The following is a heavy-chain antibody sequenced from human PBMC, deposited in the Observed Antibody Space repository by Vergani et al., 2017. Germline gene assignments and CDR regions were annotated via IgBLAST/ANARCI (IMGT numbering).Heavy chain of an antibody. CDR3: ASTPGLLWFGEYFDY. CDR2: ISSSSSTI. V-gene: IGHV3-48*01. D-gene: IGHD3-10*01. J-gene: IGHJ4*02. Sequence: EVQLVESGGGLVKPGGSLRLSCAASGFTFSSYSMNWVRQAPGKGLEWVSYISSSSSTIYYADSVKGRFTISRDNAKNSLYLQMNSLRAEDTAVYYCASTPGLLWFGEYFDYWGQGTLVTVSS. CDR1: GFTFSSYS.